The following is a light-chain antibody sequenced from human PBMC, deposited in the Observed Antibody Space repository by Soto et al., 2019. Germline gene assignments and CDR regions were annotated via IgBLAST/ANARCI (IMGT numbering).Light chain of an antibody. J-gene: IGKJ4*01. V-gene: IGKV2-30*01. CDR1: QSLAYSDGDTY. CDR3: RQGTHGPPFT. CDR2: KVS. Sequence: DVVLTQSPLSLPVTLGQPASISCRSSQSLAYSDGDTYLNWYQQRPGQSPRRLIYKVSKRDSGVPDRFSGSGAGTDFTPKISRVEAEDVGVYYCRQGTHGPPFTFGGGTKVEIK.